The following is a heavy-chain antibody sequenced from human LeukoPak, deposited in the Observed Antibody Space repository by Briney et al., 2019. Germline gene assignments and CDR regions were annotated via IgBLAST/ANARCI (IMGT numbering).Heavy chain of an antibody. CDR1: GGPISSYY. J-gene: IGHJ4*02. Sequence: PSETLSLTCTVSGGPISSYYWSWIRQPPGKGLEWIGYIYYSGSTNYNPSLKSRVTISVDTSKNQFSLKLSSVTAADTAVYYCARFTGDYDILTGYVGADYFDYWGQGTLVTVSS. V-gene: IGHV4-59*08. CDR3: ARFTGDYDILTGYVGADYFDY. CDR2: IYYSGST. D-gene: IGHD3-9*01.